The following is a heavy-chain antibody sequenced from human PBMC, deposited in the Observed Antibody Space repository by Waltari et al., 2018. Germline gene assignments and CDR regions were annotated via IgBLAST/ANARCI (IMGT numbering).Heavy chain of an antibody. CDR2: INHSGST. V-gene: IGHV4-34*01. CDR3: AVLGGSGSYSGYYMDV. Sequence: QVQLQQWGAELLKPSETLSLTCAVYGGSFSGYYWSWIRQPPGKGLEWIGEINHSGSTNYNPTLKSRVTISVDTSKNQFSLKLSSVTAADTAVYYCAVLGGSGSYSGYYMDVWGKGTTVTVSS. J-gene: IGHJ6*03. D-gene: IGHD1-26*01. CDR1: GGSFSGYY.